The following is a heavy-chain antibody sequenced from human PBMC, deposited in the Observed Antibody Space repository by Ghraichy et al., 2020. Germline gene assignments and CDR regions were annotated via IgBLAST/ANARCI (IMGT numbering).Heavy chain of an antibody. D-gene: IGHD3-10*01. CDR3: AREGSNYCFDY. V-gene: IGHV3-33*01. Sequence: EGSLRLSCAASGFTFSSYGMHWVRQAPGKGLEWVAVIWYDGSNKHYADSVKGRFTISRDNSKNTLYLQMNSLRAEDTAVYYCAREGSNYCFDYWGQGTLVTVSS. J-gene: IGHJ4*02. CDR1: GFTFSSYG. CDR2: IWYDGSNK.